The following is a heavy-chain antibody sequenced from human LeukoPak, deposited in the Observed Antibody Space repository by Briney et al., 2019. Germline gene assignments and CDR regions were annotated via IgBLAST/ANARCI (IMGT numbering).Heavy chain of an antibody. D-gene: IGHD3-22*01. CDR3: ARALADNRAYYLGFDY. V-gene: IGHV3-21*01. CDR2: ISSSSSYI. Sequence: PGGSLRLSCAASRFTFSSYSMNWVRQAPGKGREWVSYISSSSSYIYYADSMKGRFTISRDNSKKSLYFQINSLITDDTAVYYCARALADNRAYYLGFDYWGQGTLVTVSS. J-gene: IGHJ4*02. CDR1: RFTFSSYS.